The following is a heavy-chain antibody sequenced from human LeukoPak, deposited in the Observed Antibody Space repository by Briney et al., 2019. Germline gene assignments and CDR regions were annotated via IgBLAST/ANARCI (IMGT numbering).Heavy chain of an antibody. D-gene: IGHD5-12*01. Sequence: PGGSLRLSCAASGFTFSSYSMNWVRQAPGKGLEWVSSISSSSSYIYYADSVKGRFTISRDNAKNSLYLQMNSLRAEDTALYYCAKAYATIQAFDIWGQGTMVTVSS. CDR3: AKAYATIQAFDI. V-gene: IGHV3-21*04. CDR2: ISSSSSYI. J-gene: IGHJ3*02. CDR1: GFTFSSYS.